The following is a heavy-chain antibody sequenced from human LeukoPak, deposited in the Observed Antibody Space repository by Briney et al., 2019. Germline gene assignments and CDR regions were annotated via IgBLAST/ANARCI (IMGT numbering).Heavy chain of an antibody. CDR2: TYYRSKWYN. V-gene: IGHV6-1*01. Sequence: SQTLSLTCAVSGDSFSSNSAAWTWIRQSPSRGLEWLGRTYYRSKWYNDSAVSVKSRITINQDTSKNQFSLQLNSVTPEDTAVYYCARAGRWVGATSYWYFDLWGRGTLVTVSS. D-gene: IGHD1-26*01. CDR1: GDSFSSNSAA. CDR3: ARAGRWVGATSYWYFDL. J-gene: IGHJ2*01.